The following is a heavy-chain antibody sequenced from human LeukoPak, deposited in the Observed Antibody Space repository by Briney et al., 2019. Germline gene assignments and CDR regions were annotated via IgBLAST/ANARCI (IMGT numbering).Heavy chain of an antibody. D-gene: IGHD5-24*01. V-gene: IGHV4-39*01. CDR1: GGSISSSYYH. J-gene: IGHJ3*02. Sequence: SETLSLTCTVSGGSISSSYYHGGWTRQPPGKGLEWVGSISYGGSTYYNPSLKSRVIISVDTSKNQFSLKLSSVTAADTAVYYCARVGLQLEAFDIWGQGTMVTVSS. CDR3: ARVGLQLEAFDI. CDR2: ISYGGST.